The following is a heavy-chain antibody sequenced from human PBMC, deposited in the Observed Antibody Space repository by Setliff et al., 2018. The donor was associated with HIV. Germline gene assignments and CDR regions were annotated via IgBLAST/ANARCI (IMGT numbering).Heavy chain of an antibody. CDR1: GGSISSYY. Sequence: SETLSLTCTVSGGSISSYYWSWIRQPPGKGLEWIGYIYTSGSTNYNPSLKSRVTISVDTSKNQFSLKLSSVTAADTAVYYCARGLSFNDPGGFDYWGQGTLVTVSS. J-gene: IGHJ4*02. D-gene: IGHD3-10*01. V-gene: IGHV4-4*09. CDR2: IYTSGST. CDR3: ARGLSFNDPGGFDY.